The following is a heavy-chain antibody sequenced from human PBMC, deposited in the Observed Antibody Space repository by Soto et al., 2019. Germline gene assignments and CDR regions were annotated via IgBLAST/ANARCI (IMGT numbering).Heavy chain of an antibody. CDR3: ALGGGFQH. CDR2: SRNKANRYTT. J-gene: IGHJ1*01. CDR1: GLTFSDHY. V-gene: IGHV3-72*01. Sequence: EVQLVESGGGLVQPGGSLRLSCAASGLTFSDHYSDWVRQAPGKGLEWVGRSRNKANRYTTEYAASVKGRFTLSRDDSTNSVYLQMNSLKAGDTAVYYCALGGGFQHWGQGTLVTVSS. D-gene: IGHD3-16*01.